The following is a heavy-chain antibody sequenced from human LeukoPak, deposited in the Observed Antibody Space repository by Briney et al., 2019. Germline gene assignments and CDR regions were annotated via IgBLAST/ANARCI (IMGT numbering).Heavy chain of an antibody. CDR3: GRDTVGYGGAFDI. D-gene: IGHD5-18*01. CDR1: GFTFSSYA. Sequence: PGGSLRLSCAASGFTFSSYAMSWVRQAPGKGLEWVSSISGNGISTYYADSVKGRFTISRDNSKNTLYLQMNSLRPEDTAVYYCGRDTVGYGGAFDIWGQGTMVTVSS. J-gene: IGHJ3*02. CDR2: ISGNGIST. V-gene: IGHV3-23*01.